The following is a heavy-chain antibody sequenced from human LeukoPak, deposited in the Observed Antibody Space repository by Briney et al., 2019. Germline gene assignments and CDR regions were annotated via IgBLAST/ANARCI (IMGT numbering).Heavy chain of an antibody. J-gene: IGHJ4*02. CDR3: ARRSSWLRGFDY. CDR2: MNPNSGNT. CDR1: GYTFTSYD. D-gene: IGHD6-13*01. Sequence: ASVKVSCKASGYTFTSYDINWGRQATGQGLEWRGWMNPNSGNTGYAQKFQGRVTMTRNTSISTAYMELSSLRSEDTAVYYCARRSSWLRGFDYWGQGTLVTVSS. V-gene: IGHV1-8*01.